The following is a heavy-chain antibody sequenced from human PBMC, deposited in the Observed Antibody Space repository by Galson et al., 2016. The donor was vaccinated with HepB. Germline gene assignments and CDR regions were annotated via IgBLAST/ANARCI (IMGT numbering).Heavy chain of an antibody. CDR1: GFTFGDYA. CDR3: AKEMSDVLAFLEGRQSGDLGAFNI. V-gene: IGHV3-9*01. CDR2: ISTNSGRK. Sequence: SLRLSCAASGFTFGDYAMHWVRQGPGKGLEWVSGISTNSGRKGYADSVKGRFTISRDNARNSLYLQMNSLRNEDTALYYCAKEMSDVLAFLEGRQSGDLGAFNIWGQGTVATVSS. D-gene: IGHD3-3*02. J-gene: IGHJ3*02.